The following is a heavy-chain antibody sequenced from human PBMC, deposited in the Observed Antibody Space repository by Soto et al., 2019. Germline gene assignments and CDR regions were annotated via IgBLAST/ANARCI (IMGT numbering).Heavy chain of an antibody. D-gene: IGHD2-2*01. CDR3: AAGTGRTDFDY. CDR2: IISKTDGGTT. J-gene: IGHJ4*02. V-gene: IGHV3-15*01. Sequence: EVQLVESGGGLVKPGGSLRLSCAASGFAFSNAWMSWVRQAPGKGLEWVVRIISKTDGGTTDYDAPVKGRFTISRDDSKNTLYLQMSSLKTEDTAVYYCAAGTGRTDFDYWGRGTLVTVSS. CDR1: GFAFSNAW.